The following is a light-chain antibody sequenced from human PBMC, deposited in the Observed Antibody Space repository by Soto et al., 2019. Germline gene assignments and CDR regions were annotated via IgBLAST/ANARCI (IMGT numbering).Light chain of an antibody. CDR3: FSFTSHSSHYV. CDR1: SSNIGAGYG. V-gene: IGLV1-40*01. CDR2: HNN. Sequence: QSVLTQPPSVSGAPGQRVTLSCIGRSSNIGAGYGVHWYQQLPGTAPKLLIYHNNIRASGVPDRFSGFQSGTSASLAITGLQAEDEADYYCFSFTSHSSHYVFGTGTKLTVL. J-gene: IGLJ1*01.